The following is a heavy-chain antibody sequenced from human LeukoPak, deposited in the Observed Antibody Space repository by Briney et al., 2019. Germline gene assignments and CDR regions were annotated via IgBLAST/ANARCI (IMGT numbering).Heavy chain of an antibody. D-gene: IGHD3-22*01. CDR2: IYYRGTT. CDR3: ARLLDYYDSSGPDAFDI. Sequence: SETLSLTCTVSGDSISSSSYYWGWIRQPPGKGLEWIGSIYYRGTTYYNPSLKSRVIISVDMSKNQFSLKLSSVTAADTAVYYCARLLDYYDSSGPDAFDIWGQGTMVTVSS. J-gene: IGHJ3*02. V-gene: IGHV4-39*07. CDR1: GDSISSSSYY.